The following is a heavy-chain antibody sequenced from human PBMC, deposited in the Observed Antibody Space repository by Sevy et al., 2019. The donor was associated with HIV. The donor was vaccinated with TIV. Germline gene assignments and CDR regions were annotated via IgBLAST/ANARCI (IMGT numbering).Heavy chain of an antibody. J-gene: IGHJ6*02. CDR1: GYSFSSHW. CDR3: ARFPRTVTTGNYYYYGMDV. CDR2: IYPGDSDI. Sequence: GESLKISCKGSGYSFSSHWIGWVRQMPGRGLEWMGIIYPGDSDIRYSPSFQGQVTLSAATSIDTAYLQWSSLKASDTAVYYCARFPRTVTTGNYYYYGMDVWGPGTTVTVSS. D-gene: IGHD4-17*01. V-gene: IGHV5-51*01.